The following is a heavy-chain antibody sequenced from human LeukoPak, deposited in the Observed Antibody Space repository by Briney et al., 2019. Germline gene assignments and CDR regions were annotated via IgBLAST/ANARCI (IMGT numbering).Heavy chain of an antibody. CDR2: ISSSSSYI. CDR1: GFTFSSYS. Sequence: GGSLRLSCAASGFTFSSYSMNWVRQAPGKGLEWVSSISSSSSYIYYADSVKGRFTISRDNAKNSLYLQMNSLRAEDTAVYYCARVNFDYGSGSYYPLDYWGQGTLVTVSS. CDR3: ARVNFDYGSGSYYPLDY. J-gene: IGHJ4*02. V-gene: IGHV3-21*01. D-gene: IGHD3-10*01.